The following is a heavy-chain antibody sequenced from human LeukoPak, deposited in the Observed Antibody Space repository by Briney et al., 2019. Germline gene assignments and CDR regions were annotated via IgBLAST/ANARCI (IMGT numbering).Heavy chain of an antibody. V-gene: IGHV3-30*04. Sequence: PGGSLRLSCAASGFTFSTYAMHWVRQAPGKGLEWVAVISYDGSNKYYADSVKGRFTISRDNSKNTLYLQMNSLRAEDTAMYYCARDQHGPLDYWGQGTLVTVSS. CDR2: ISYDGSNK. D-gene: IGHD2-8*01. CDR3: ARDQHGPLDY. J-gene: IGHJ4*02. CDR1: GFTFSTYA.